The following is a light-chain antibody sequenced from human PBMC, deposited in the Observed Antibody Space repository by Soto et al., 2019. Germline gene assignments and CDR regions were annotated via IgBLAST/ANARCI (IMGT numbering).Light chain of an antibody. CDR1: QSVSSN. V-gene: IGKV3-15*01. CDR3: QQYHNWPPYT. J-gene: IGKJ2*01. CDR2: GAS. Sequence: EIVMTQSPATLSVSPGERATLSCRASQSVSSNLVWYQQKPGQAPRLLIYGASSRATGIPARFSGSGSGTEFTLPISSLQSEDFSVYYCQQYHNWPPYTFGQGTKLEIK.